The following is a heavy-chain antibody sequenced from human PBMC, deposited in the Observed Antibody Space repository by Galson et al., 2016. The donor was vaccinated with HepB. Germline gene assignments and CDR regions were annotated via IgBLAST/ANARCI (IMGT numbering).Heavy chain of an antibody. CDR1: GFVFSTYA. V-gene: IGHV3-23*01. Sequence: SLRLSCAASGFVFSTYAMSWVRQAPGKGLEWVSAIDGSGYSTYYADSVKGRFTSSRDNSKNTVYLQMNSLRAEDTAVYYCARGGLDWGGYVGDHWGQGTLVTVSS. J-gene: IGHJ4*02. CDR2: IDGSGYST. CDR3: ARGGLDWGGYVGDH. D-gene: IGHD3-3*01.